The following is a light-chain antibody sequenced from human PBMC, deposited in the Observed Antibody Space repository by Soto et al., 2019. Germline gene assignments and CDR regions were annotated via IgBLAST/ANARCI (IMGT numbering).Light chain of an antibody. CDR1: QSVSSN. J-gene: IGKJ5*01. CDR2: DAS. Sequence: EIVFTQSPSPLSVSQAERGTLYCRASQSVSSNLAWYQQKPGQAPRLLIYDASNRATGIPARFSGSGSGTDFTLTISSLEPEDVAVYYCQQRSNAITFGQGTRLEIK. CDR3: QQRSNAIT. V-gene: IGKV3-11*01.